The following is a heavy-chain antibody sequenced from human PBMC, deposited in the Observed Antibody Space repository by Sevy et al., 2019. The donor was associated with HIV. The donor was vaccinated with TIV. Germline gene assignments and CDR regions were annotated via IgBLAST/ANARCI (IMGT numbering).Heavy chain of an antibody. J-gene: IGHJ3*02. CDR1: GSTFSNYA. Sequence: GGSLRLSCAASGSTFSNYAMHWVRQTPDRGLEWVAVVSCDGADTSYADSVKGRFTVSRDNSKSTLYLQMNSLRVDDSAVYFCARFPPQRAFDIWGQGTTVTVSS. V-gene: IGHV3-30*04. CDR2: VSCDGADT. CDR3: ARFPPQRAFDI.